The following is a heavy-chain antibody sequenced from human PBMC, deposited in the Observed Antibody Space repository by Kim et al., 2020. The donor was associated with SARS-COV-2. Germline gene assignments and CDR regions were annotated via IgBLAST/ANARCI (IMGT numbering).Heavy chain of an antibody. V-gene: IGHV4-39*01. D-gene: IGHD1-26*01. J-gene: IGHJ5*02. Sequence: SETLSLTCTVSGGSVASSNYYWGWFRQPPGKGLEWIGSISYGVNTFYNPSLKSRVTMSVDTSKNQLSLKLSSVTAADTAVYYCARRWDETKRRPLGNWYDPWGPGTLATVSS. CDR3: ARRWDETKRRPLGNWYDP. CDR2: ISYGVNT. CDR1: GGSVASSNYY.